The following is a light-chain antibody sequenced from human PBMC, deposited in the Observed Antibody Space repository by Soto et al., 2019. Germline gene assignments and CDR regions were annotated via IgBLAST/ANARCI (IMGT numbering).Light chain of an antibody. V-gene: IGLV2-11*01. Sequence: QSALTQPRSVSGSPGQSVTISCTGTSSDVGGYNYVSWYQQHPGKAPKLMIYDVSHRPSGISNRFSGSKSGNTASLTISGLHVEDEADYYCSSHSATSPYVFGTGTKLTVL. CDR3: SSHSATSPYV. J-gene: IGLJ1*01. CDR1: SSDVGGYNY. CDR2: DVS.